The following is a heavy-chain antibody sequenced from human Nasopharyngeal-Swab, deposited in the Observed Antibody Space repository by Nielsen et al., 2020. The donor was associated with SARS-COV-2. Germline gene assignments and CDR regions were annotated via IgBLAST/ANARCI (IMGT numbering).Heavy chain of an antibody. V-gene: IGHV4-4*09. J-gene: IGHJ4*02. CDR1: GASIGNHY. CDR3: AGGSGYRFDF. Sequence: SETLSLTCTVSGASIGNHYWNWIRLPPGKGLEWIAFIYNTGRTFYNPSLQSRVTISSDTSKNQFSLKLTSVTAADMGVYFCAGGSGYRFDFWGQGALVTVSS. CDR2: IYNTGRT. D-gene: IGHD3-22*01.